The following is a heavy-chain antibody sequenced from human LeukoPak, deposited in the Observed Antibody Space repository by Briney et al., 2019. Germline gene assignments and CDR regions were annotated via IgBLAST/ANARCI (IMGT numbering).Heavy chain of an antibody. CDR1: GSTVSNNY. CDR3: MLPPWAAGGP. J-gene: IGHJ5*02. CDR2: IYSDGST. D-gene: IGHD6-13*01. Sequence: PGGSLRLSCAASGSTVSNNYMSWVRQAPGKGLEWVPVIYSDGSTYYADSVKGRFTISRDNSKNTLYLQMNSLRPEDTAVYYCMLPPWAAGGPWGQGTLVTVSS. V-gene: IGHV3-53*01.